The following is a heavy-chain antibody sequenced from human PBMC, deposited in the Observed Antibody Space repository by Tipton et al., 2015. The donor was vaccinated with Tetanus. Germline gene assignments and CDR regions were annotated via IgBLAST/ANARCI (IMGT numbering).Heavy chain of an antibody. Sequence: RSLRLSCAASGFTFSSYGMHWVRQAPGKGLEWVAVIWYDGSNKYYADSVKGRFTISRDNSKNTLYLQMNSLRAEDTAVYYCARDQYSSSSNWFDPWGQGTLVTVSS. J-gene: IGHJ5*02. CDR2: IWYDGSNK. CDR1: GFTFSSYG. D-gene: IGHD6-6*01. V-gene: IGHV3-33*01. CDR3: ARDQYSSSSNWFDP.